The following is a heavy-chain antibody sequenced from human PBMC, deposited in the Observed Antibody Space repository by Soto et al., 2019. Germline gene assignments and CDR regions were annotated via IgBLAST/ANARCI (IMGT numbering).Heavy chain of an antibody. V-gene: IGHV3-33*01. CDR2: IWYDGSSK. J-gene: IGHJ4*02. CDR1: GFTFSSYG. D-gene: IGHD1-1*01. CDR3: EREAPGRKLYY. Sequence: PGGSLRLSGVASGFTFSSYGMHWVRQAPCKGLEWVAIIWYDGSSKYYGDSVKGRFTISRDNSESALYLQMNNLSVEDTAVYYCEREAPGRKLYYWGQRKPVNVSS.